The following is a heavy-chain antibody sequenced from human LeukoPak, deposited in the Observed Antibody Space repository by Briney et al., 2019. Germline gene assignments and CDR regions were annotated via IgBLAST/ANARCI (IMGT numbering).Heavy chain of an antibody. V-gene: IGHV3-30*12. D-gene: IGHD3-22*01. CDR3: VRGVHYYDSSGYYAIQFDY. J-gene: IGHJ4*02. CDR2: ISYDGSNK. Sequence: GGSLRLSCAASGFTFSSYGMHWVRQAPGKGLEWVAVISYDGSNKYYADSVKGRFTISRDNSKNTLYLQMNSLRAEDTAVYYCVRGVHYYDSSGYYAIQFDYWGQGTLVTVSS. CDR1: GFTFSSYG.